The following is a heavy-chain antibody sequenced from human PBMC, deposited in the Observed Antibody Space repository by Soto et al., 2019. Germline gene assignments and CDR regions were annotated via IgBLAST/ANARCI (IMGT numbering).Heavy chain of an antibody. CDR3: ASIPSVGV. V-gene: IGHV1-69*13. J-gene: IGHJ6*02. Sequence: SVKVSCKASGYTFTGYYMHWVRQAPGQGLEWMGGINPIFGTANYAQKFQGRVTITADESTSTAYMELSSLRSEDTAVYYCASIPSVGVWGQGTTVTVSS. CDR2: INPIFGTA. CDR1: GYTFTGYY. D-gene: IGHD2-21*01.